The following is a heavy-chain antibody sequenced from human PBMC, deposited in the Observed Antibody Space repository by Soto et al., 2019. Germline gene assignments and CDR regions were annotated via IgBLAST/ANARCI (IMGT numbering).Heavy chain of an antibody. D-gene: IGHD1-7*01. V-gene: IGHV3-11*01. J-gene: IGHJ6*03. CDR3: ARDRMELELDYYYYYMDV. CDR1: GFTFSDYY. Sequence: GGSLRLSCAASGFTFSDYYMSWIRQAPGKGLEWVSYISSSGSTIYYADSVKGRFTISRDNAKNSLYLQMNSLRAEDTAVYYCARDRMELELDYYYYYMDVWGKGTTVTVSS. CDR2: ISSSGSTI.